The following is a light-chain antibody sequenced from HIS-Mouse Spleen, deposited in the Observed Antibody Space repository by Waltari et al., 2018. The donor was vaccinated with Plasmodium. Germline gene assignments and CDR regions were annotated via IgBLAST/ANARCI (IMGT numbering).Light chain of an antibody. Sequence: NFMLTQPHSVSESPGKTVTISCTGSSGSIASNYVQWYQQRPGRSPTTVIYEDNQRPSGVPDRFSGSIDSSSNSASLTISGLKTEDEADYYCQSYDSSTWVFGGGTKLTVL. CDR2: EDN. CDR1: SGSIASNY. J-gene: IGLJ3*02. V-gene: IGLV6-57*01. CDR3: QSYDSSTWV.